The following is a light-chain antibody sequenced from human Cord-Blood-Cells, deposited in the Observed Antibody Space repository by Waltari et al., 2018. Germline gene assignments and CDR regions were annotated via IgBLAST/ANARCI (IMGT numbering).Light chain of an antibody. V-gene: IGLV1-47*01. Sequence: QSVLTQPPSASGTPGHRVTISCSGSSSNIGSNYVYWYQQLPGTAPKLLIYRNNQRPSGVPDGFSGSKSGTSASLAISGLRSEDEADYYCAAWDDSLSGVVFGGGTKLTVL. CDR3: AAWDDSLSGVV. CDR1: SSNIGSNY. CDR2: RNN. J-gene: IGLJ2*01.